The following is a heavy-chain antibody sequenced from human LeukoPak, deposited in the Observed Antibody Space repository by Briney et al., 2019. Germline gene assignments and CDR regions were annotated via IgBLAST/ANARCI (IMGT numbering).Heavy chain of an antibody. J-gene: IGHJ6*03. D-gene: IGHD2-2*01. CDR1: GGSISSYS. V-gene: IGHV4-59*01. CDR2: IYYSGST. Sequence: PSETLSLTCAVSGGSISSYSWSWIRQPPGKGLEWIGDIYYSGSTNYNPSLKSRVTISVDTSKNQFSLKLSSVTAADTAVYYCARGLGYCSSTSCRSYYYYYMDVWGKGTTVTVSS. CDR3: ARGLGYCSSTSCRSYYYYYMDV.